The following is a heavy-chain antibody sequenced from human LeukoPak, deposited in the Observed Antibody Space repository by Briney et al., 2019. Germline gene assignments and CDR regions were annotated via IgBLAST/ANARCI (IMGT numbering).Heavy chain of an antibody. J-gene: IGHJ4*02. CDR1: GGSISSGSYY. Sequence: SQTLSLTCTVSGGSISSGSYYWSWIRQPAGKGLEWIGRIYSSGSTNYNPSLKSRVTISVDTSKNQFSLKLSSVTAAGTAVYYCARAGYSGYDYRFDYWGQGTLVTVSS. CDR2: IYSSGST. V-gene: IGHV4-61*02. D-gene: IGHD5-12*01. CDR3: ARAGYSGYDYRFDY.